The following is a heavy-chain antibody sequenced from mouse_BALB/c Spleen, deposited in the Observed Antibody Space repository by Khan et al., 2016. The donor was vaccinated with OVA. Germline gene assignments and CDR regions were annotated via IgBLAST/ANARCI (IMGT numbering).Heavy chain of an antibody. J-gene: IGHJ3*01. CDR1: GFTFIDYG. Sequence: EVELVESGGGLVQPGGSRKLSCAASGFTFIDYGMAWVRQTPGKGPEWTAFISSVAYSIYYADTVTGRFTISRENAKNTLYLEMSSLRSDDTAMYYCARGGFAYWGQGTLVTVSA. CDR2: ISSVAYSI. CDR3: ARGGFAY. V-gene: IGHV5-15*02.